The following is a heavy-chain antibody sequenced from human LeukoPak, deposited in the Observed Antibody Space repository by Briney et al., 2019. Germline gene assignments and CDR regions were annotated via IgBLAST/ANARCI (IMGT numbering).Heavy chain of an antibody. CDR2: ISYDGSNK. CDR3: AKDFRIGYSAHFDY. Sequence: PGGSLRLSCAASGFTFSSYAMHWVRQAPGKGLEWVAVISYDGSNKYYADSVKGRFTISRDNSKNTLYLQMDSLRGEGTAVYYCAKDFRIGYSAHFDYWGQGALVTVSS. CDR1: GFTFSSYA. V-gene: IGHV3-30-3*01. D-gene: IGHD2-21*01. J-gene: IGHJ4*02.